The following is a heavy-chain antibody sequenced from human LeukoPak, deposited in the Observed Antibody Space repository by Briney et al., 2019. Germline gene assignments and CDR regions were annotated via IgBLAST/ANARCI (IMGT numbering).Heavy chain of an antibody. CDR1: GGTISSYY. Sequence: SETLSLTCTVSGGTISSYYWSWIRQPPGKGLEWIGYIYYSGSTGYNPSLTSRVTISVDTSKNQFSLKLTPVSAADTAVYYCARGQWLVLGYWYFDLWGRGTLVTVSS. D-gene: IGHD6-19*01. J-gene: IGHJ2*01. CDR3: ARGQWLVLGYWYFDL. CDR2: IYYSGST. V-gene: IGHV4-59*01.